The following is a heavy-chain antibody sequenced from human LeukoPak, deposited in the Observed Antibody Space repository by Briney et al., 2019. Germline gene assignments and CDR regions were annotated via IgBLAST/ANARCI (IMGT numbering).Heavy chain of an antibody. CDR2: LTASGGST. Sequence: GASLRLSRAASGFTFSSYAMSWVRQAPGKGLEWVSALTASGGSTYYADSVKGRFTISRDNSKNMLYLQVNSLRAEDTAVYYCAKEIWGVPLTLDYWGQGILVTVSS. CDR1: GFTFSSYA. D-gene: IGHD3-10*01. CDR3: AKEIWGVPLTLDY. V-gene: IGHV3-23*01. J-gene: IGHJ4*02.